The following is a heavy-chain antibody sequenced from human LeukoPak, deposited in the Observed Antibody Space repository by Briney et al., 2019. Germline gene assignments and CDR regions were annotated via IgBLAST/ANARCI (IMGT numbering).Heavy chain of an antibody. CDR2: ISSSSSYI. J-gene: IGHJ4*02. CDR1: GFTFSSYS. V-gene: IGHV3-21*01. CDR3: ARGVAATYFDY. Sequence: GGSLRLSCAASGFTFSSYSMNWVRQAPGKGLEWVSSISSSSSYIYYADSVKGRFTISRDNAKNSLYLQVNSLRAEDTAVYYCARGVAATYFDYWGQGTLVTVSS. D-gene: IGHD2-15*01.